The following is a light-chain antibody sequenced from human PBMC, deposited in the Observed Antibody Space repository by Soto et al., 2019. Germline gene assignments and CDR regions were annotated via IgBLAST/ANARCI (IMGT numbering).Light chain of an antibody. CDR2: TAS. Sequence: DIQMTQSPSSVSAVVGDRVTITCRASQDITRWLAWYQQQRGRAPKLLIYTASTLQGGVPSRFSGSGSGTDFTLTISSLRPEDFATYYCQQAHSFPVTFGQGTRL. CDR3: QQAHSFPVT. V-gene: IGKV1-12*01. J-gene: IGKJ5*01. CDR1: QDITRW.